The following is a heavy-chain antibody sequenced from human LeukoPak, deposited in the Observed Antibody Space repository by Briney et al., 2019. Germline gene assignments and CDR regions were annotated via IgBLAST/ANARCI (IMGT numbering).Heavy chain of an antibody. J-gene: IGHJ3*02. Sequence: PGGSLRLSCAASGFTFSSYAMSWVRQAPEKGLEWVSAISGSGGSTYYADSVKGRFTISRDNSKNTLYLQMNSLRAEDTAIYYCARDPVGVNAFDIWGQGTMVTVSS. V-gene: IGHV3-23*01. CDR1: GFTFSSYA. D-gene: IGHD3-10*01. CDR2: ISGSGGST. CDR3: ARDPVGVNAFDI.